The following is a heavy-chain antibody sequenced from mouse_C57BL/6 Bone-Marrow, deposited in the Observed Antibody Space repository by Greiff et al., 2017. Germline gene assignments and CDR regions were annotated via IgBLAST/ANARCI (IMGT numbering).Heavy chain of an antibody. D-gene: IGHD1-1*01. CDR2: IYPGDGDT. Sequence: VQLQQSGPELVKPGASVKISCKASGYAFSSSWMNWVKQRPGKGLEWIGRIYPGDGDTTYNGKFKGKATLTADKSSSTAYMQLSSLTSEDSAVYFCARKGDYGSSYPYYFDYWGQGTTLTVSS. V-gene: IGHV1-82*01. CDR1: GYAFSSSW. CDR3: ARKGDYGSSYPYYFDY. J-gene: IGHJ2*01.